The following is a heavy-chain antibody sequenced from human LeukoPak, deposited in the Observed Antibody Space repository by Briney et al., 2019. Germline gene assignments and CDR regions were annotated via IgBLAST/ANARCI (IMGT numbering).Heavy chain of an antibody. J-gene: IGHJ4*02. CDR3: ARADRLAADWSTFDY. V-gene: IGHV4-39*07. CDR2: IYDSGST. CDR1: GGSIRGSYYY. D-gene: IGHD3-9*01. Sequence: SETLSLTCTVSGGSIRGSYYYWGWIRQPPGKGLEWIGSIYDSGSTYYNPSLKSRVTISVDTSKNQFSLKLSSVTAADTAVYYCARADRLAADWSTFDYWGQGTLVTVSS.